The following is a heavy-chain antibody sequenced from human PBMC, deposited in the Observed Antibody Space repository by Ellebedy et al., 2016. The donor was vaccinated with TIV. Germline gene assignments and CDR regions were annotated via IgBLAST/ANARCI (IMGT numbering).Heavy chain of an antibody. CDR2: ISWNSGST. Sequence: GGSLRLXCAASGFTFDEYAMHWVRQAPGKGLEWVSGISWNSGSTDYADSVKGRFTISRDNAKNSLYLQMNSLGAVDTALYFCAKDVATETGWFGGGGNYFDSWGQGTRVTVSS. CDR1: GFTFDEYA. V-gene: IGHV3-9*01. D-gene: IGHD3-16*01. CDR3: AKDVATETGWFGGGGNYFDS. J-gene: IGHJ4*02.